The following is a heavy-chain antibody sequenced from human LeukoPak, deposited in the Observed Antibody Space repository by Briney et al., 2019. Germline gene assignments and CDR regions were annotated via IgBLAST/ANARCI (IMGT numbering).Heavy chain of an antibody. J-gene: IGHJ3*01. CDR3: ARSSYSSSSSV. D-gene: IGHD6-6*01. Sequence: GGSLRLSCAVSGFTFSGFWMSWSRQAPGKGLEWVASINSDGSEGYYADVVKGRFTISRDNAKNSLYLQINSLRAEDTAVYCCARSSYSSSSSVWGQGTMVTVSS. CDR2: INSDGSEG. V-gene: IGHV3-7*03. CDR1: GFTFSGFW.